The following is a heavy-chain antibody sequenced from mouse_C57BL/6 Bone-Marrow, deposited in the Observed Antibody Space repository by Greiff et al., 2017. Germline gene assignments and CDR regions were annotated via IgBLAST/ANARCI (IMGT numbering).Heavy chain of an antibody. CDR2: IYPGGGYT. Sequence: VQLQESGAELVRPGTSVKMSCKASGYTFTNYWIGWAKQRPGHGLEWIGGIYPGGGYTNYNAKFKGKATLTADKSSSTAYMQFSSLTSEDSAISDVARSFYDGYYAGFAYWGQGTMLTVSA. D-gene: IGHD2-3*01. CDR1: GYTFTNYW. J-gene: IGHJ3*01. V-gene: IGHV1-63*01. CDR3: ARSFYDGYYAGFAY.